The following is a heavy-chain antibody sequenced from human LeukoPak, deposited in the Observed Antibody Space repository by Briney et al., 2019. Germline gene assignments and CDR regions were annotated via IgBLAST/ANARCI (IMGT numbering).Heavy chain of an antibody. CDR3: ARDGSIAARPRYFQH. V-gene: IGHV4-38-2*02. Sequence: SETLSLTCTVSGYSISSGYYWGWIRPPPGKGLEWIGSIYHSGSTYYNPSLKSRVTISVDTSKNQFSLKLSSVTAADTAVYYCARDGSIAARPRYFQHWGQGTLVTVSS. CDR1: GYSISSGYY. D-gene: IGHD6-6*01. J-gene: IGHJ1*01. CDR2: IYHSGST.